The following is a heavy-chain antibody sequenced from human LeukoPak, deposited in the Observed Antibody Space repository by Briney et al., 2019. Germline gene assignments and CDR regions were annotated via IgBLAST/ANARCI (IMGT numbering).Heavy chain of an antibody. CDR3: ARVPDKVRQWLEDYYFDY. Sequence: RSLRLSCAASGFTFSSYAMHWVRQAPGKGLEWVAVISYDGSNKYYADSVKGRFTISRDNSKNTLYLQMNSLRAEDTAVYYCARVPDKVRQWLEDYYFDYWGQGTLVTVSS. V-gene: IGHV3-30*04. J-gene: IGHJ4*02. CDR1: GFTFSSYA. CDR2: ISYDGSNK. D-gene: IGHD6-19*01.